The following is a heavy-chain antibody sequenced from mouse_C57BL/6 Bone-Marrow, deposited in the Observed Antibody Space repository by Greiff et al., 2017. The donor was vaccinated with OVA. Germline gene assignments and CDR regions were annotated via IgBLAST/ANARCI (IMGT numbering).Heavy chain of an antibody. V-gene: IGHV1-53*01. Sequence: QVHVKQPGTELVKPGASVKLSCKASGYTFTSYWMHWVKQRPGQGLEWIGNINPSNGGTNYNQKFKSKATLTVDKSSSTAYMQLSSLTSEAAAVYYCAGRRYYEAWFAYWGQGTLVTVSA. J-gene: IGHJ3*01. D-gene: IGHD2-4*01. CDR2: INPSNGGT. CDR1: GYTFTSYW. CDR3: AGRRYYEAWFAY.